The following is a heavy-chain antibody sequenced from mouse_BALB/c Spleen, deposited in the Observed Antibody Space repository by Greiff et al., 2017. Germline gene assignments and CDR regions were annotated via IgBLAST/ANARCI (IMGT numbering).Heavy chain of an antibody. Sequence: EVKLQESGPGLVKPSQSLSLTCTVTGYSITSDYAWNWIRQFPGNKLEWMGYISYSGSTSYNPSLKSRISITRDTSKNQFFLQLNSVTTEDTATYYCAGRYFDVWGAGTTVTVAS. CDR1: GYSITSDYA. V-gene: IGHV3-2*02. CDR2: ISYSGST. J-gene: IGHJ1*01. CDR3: AGRYFDV.